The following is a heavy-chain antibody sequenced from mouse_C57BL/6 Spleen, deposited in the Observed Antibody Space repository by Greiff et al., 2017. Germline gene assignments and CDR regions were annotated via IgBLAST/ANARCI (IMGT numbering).Heavy chain of an antibody. Sequence: QVQLKESGAELVKPGASVKISCKASGYAFSSYWMNWVKQRPGKGLEWIGQIYPGDGDTNYNGKFKGKATLTADKSSSTAYMQLSSLTSEDSAVYFCARGYYGSSYPMDYWGQGTSVTVSS. D-gene: IGHD1-1*01. J-gene: IGHJ4*01. CDR1: GYAFSSYW. CDR2: IYPGDGDT. V-gene: IGHV1-80*01. CDR3: ARGYYGSSYPMDY.